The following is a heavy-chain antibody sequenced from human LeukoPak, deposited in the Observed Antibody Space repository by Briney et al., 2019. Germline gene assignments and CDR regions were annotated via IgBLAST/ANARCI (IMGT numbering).Heavy chain of an antibody. CDR2: IRSKANSYAT. D-gene: IGHD1-26*01. CDR1: GFTFSGSV. CDR3: AREYVGLYSGVQWTNWIDP. Sequence: PGGSLRLSCAASGFTFSGSVLHWVRPAPGKGLEWVGRIRSKANSYATAYAASVKGRFTISRDDSKNTAYLQMNSLKTEDTAMYYCAREYVGLYSGVQWTNWIDPWGQGTLVTVSS. V-gene: IGHV3-73*01. J-gene: IGHJ5*02.